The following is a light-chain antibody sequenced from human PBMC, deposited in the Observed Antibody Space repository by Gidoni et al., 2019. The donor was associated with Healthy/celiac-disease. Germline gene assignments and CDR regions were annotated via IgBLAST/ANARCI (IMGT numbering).Light chain of an antibody. J-gene: IGKJ1*01. Sequence: LQMTLSPSTLSASVGDRVTITCRASQSISSWLAWYQQKPGKAPKLLIYKASSLESGVPSRFSGSGAGTEFTLTIISLQPDDFATYYCQQRWTFGQGTKVEIK. CDR1: QSISSW. V-gene: IGKV1-5*03. CDR3: QQRWT. CDR2: KAS.